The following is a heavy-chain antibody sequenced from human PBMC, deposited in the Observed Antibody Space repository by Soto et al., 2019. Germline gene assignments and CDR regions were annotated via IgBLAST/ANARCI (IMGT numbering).Heavy chain of an antibody. D-gene: IGHD3-3*01. CDR1: GYTFTSYG. V-gene: IGHV1-18*01. CDR3: ARGPEVYDFWSGYPTDD. J-gene: IGHJ4*02. Sequence: GASVKVSCKASGYTFTSYGISWVRQAPGQGLEWMGWISAYNGNTNYAQKLQGRVTMTTDTSTSTAYMELRSLRSDDTAVYYCARGPEVYDFWSGYPTDDWGQGTLVTVSS. CDR2: ISAYNGNT.